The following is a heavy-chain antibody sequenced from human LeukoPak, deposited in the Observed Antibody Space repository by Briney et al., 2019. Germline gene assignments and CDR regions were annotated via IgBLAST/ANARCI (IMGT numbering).Heavy chain of an antibody. Sequence: ASVKVSCKASGYTFTSYGISWVRQAPGQGLEWMGWISAYNGNTNYAQKLQGRVTMTTDTSTSTANMELRSLGSDATAVYYCASEYYYDSSGSRTDDAFDIWGQGTMVTVSS. D-gene: IGHD3-22*01. J-gene: IGHJ3*02. V-gene: IGHV1-18*01. CDR1: GYTFTSYG. CDR3: ASEYYYDSSGSRTDDAFDI. CDR2: ISAYNGNT.